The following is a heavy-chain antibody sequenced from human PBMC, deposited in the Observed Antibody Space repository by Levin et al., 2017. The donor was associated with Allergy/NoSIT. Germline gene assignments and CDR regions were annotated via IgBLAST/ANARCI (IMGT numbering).Heavy chain of an antibody. Sequence: TGGSLRLSCAASGFTFSSYGMHWVRQAPGKGLEWVAVISYDGSNKYYADSVKGRFTISRDNSKNTLYLQMNSLRAEDTAVYYCAKGFAGGYCSGGSCYPFDYWGQGTLVTVSS. V-gene: IGHV3-30*18. CDR2: ISYDGSNK. D-gene: IGHD2-15*01. CDR3: AKGFAGGYCSGGSCYPFDY. CDR1: GFTFSSYG. J-gene: IGHJ4*02.